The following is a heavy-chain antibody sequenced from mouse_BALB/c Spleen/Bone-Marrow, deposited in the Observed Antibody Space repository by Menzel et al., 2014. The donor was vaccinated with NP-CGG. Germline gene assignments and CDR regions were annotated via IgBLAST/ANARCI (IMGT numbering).Heavy chain of an antibody. CDR1: GYTFSSYW. CDR2: ILPGSGST. Sequence: QVQLQQSAAELMKTGASVKISCKATGYTFSSYWIEWVKQRPGHGLEWIGEILPGSGSTNYNEKFKGKATFTADTSSNTAYMQLSSLTSEDSAVYYCERWGRFADWGQGTLLTVSA. CDR3: ERWGRFAD. J-gene: IGHJ3*01. V-gene: IGHV1-9*01.